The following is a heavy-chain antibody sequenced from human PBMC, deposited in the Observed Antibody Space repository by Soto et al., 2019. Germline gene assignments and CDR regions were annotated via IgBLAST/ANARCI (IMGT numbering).Heavy chain of an antibody. Sequence: EVQLEESGGGLVQPGGSLRLSCAASGFTFGIYWMSWVRQAPGKGLEWLATIKWDASEKKYVDSVKGRFTMSRDNAKNPLYMRMDRLRAEDTAVYYSARDSGYGASTSMNHNLDYSGQGTLVTVSS. D-gene: IGHD5-12*01. J-gene: IGHJ4*01. CDR3: ARDSGYGASTSMNHNLDY. V-gene: IGHV3-7*01. CDR2: IKWDASEK. CDR1: GFTFGIYW.